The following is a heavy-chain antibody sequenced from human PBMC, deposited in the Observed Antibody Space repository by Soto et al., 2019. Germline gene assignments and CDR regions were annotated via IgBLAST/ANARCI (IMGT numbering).Heavy chain of an antibody. J-gene: IGHJ3*02. Sequence: ASVKVSCKASGGTFSSYAISWVRQAPGQGLEWMGIINPSGGSTSYAQKFQGRVTMTRDTSTSTVYMELSSLRSEDTAVYYCARATYYDRRTEDAFDIWGQGTMVTVSS. D-gene: IGHD3-22*01. CDR2: INPSGGST. V-gene: IGHV1-46*03. CDR1: GGTFSSYA. CDR3: ARATYYDRRTEDAFDI.